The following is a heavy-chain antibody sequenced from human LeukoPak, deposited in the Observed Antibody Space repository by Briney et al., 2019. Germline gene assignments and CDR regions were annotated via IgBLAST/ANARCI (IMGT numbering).Heavy chain of an antibody. CDR1: GGSISGRNW. Sequence: SETLSLTCAVSGGSISGRNWWNWVRQPPGKGLEWIGEIHHSGESNHNPSLKSRVTLSIDKSTNQFSLKLSSVTAADTAIYYCARDSPAYCSGNNCYNWYFDLWGRGILITVSS. J-gene: IGHJ2*01. V-gene: IGHV4-4*02. CDR2: IHHSGES. CDR3: ARDSPAYCSGNNCYNWYFDL. D-gene: IGHD2-15*01.